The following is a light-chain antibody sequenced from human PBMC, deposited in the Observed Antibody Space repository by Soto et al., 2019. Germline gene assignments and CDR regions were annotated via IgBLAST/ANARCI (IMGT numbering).Light chain of an antibody. CDR2: AAS. CDR1: QGISSW. CDR3: QPANSFPLT. Sequence: DIQMTQSPSSVSASVGDRVTITCRTSQGISSWLAWYQQKPGKAPRLLIYAASRQQSGVPSRFSGSGSGTVFTLTISRLQTEDYASYYCQPANSFPLTFGEGTKVEIK. J-gene: IGKJ4*01. V-gene: IGKV1-12*01.